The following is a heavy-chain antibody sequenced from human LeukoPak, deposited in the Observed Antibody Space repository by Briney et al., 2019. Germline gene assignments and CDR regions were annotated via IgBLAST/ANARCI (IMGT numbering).Heavy chain of an antibody. V-gene: IGHV3-73*01. CDR2: IRGKGFSDPP. Sequence: GGSLRLSCAASGFTFSDSAIHWVRQASGKGLEWVGRIRGKGFSDPPAYAASVKDRFTISRDDSESTSYLQMNSLKAEDTAVYYCTVPQSGGNWFDPWGPGTQVTVSS. J-gene: IGHJ5*02. CDR1: GFTFSDSA. CDR3: TVPQSGGNWFDP. D-gene: IGHD3-16*01.